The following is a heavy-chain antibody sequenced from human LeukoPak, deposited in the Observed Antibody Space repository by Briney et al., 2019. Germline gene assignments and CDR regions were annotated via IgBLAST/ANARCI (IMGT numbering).Heavy chain of an antibody. CDR1: GGSISSYY. D-gene: IGHD3-10*01. J-gene: IGHJ5*02. CDR2: IYYSGST. Sequence: SETLSLTCTVSGGSISSYYWSWIRQPPGKGLEWIGYIYYSGSTNYNPSLKSRVTISVDTSKNQFSLKLSSVTAADTAVYYCARERFGANWFDPWGQGTLVTVSS. CDR3: ARERFGANWFDP. V-gene: IGHV4-59*01.